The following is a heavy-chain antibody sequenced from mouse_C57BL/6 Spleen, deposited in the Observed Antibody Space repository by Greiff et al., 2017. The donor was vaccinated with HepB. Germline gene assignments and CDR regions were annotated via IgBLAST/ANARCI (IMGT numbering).Heavy chain of an antibody. CDR1: GFTFTDYY. V-gene: IGHV7-3*01. Sequence: EVMLVESGGGLVQPGGSLSLSCAASGFTFTDYYMSWVRQPPGKALEWLGFIRNKANGYTTENSASVKGRFTISRENSQSILYLQMNALRAEDSATYDCARNYYGSSYVGYFDVWGTGTTVTVSS. CDR2: IRNKANGYTT. D-gene: IGHD1-1*01. J-gene: IGHJ1*03. CDR3: ARNYYGSSYVGYFDV.